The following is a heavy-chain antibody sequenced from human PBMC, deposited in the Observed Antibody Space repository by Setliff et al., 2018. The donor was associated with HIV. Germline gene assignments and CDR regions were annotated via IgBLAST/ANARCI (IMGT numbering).Heavy chain of an antibody. V-gene: IGHV4-39*01. CDR1: GGSISSSNYY. J-gene: IGHJ3*02. D-gene: IGHD3-22*01. Sequence: SETLSLTCTVSGGSISSSNYYWGWIRQPPGKGREWIGSIFYSGSANYNPSLTSPVTISVDTSKNQFSLNLTSVTAADTAVYYCARLYYYNGSGSSPPYAFDIWGQGTMVT. CDR3: ARLYYYNGSGSSPPYAFDI. CDR2: IFYSGSA.